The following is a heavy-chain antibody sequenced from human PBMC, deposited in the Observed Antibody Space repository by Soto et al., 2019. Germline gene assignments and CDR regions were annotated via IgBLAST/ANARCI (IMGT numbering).Heavy chain of an antibody. J-gene: IGHJ5*02. CDR3: ETSLLHCSGGSCYSGWFDP. D-gene: IGHD2-15*01. Sequence: ASVKVSCKVSGYTLTELSMHWVRQAPGKGLEWMGGFDPEDGETIYAQKFQGRVTMTEDTSTDTAYMELSSLRSEDTAVYYCETSLLHCSGGSCYSGWFDPWGQGTLVTVSS. CDR2: FDPEDGET. CDR1: GYTLTELS. V-gene: IGHV1-24*01.